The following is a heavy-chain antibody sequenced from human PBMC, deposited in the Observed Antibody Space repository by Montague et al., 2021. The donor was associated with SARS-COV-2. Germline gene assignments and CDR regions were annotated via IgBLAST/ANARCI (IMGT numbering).Heavy chain of an antibody. CDR3: ARDTRIAMLVVVTRYGLDV. V-gene: IGHV4-39*07. CDR1: GGSISSSSYY. D-gene: IGHD3-22*01. CDR2: IYYTGST. Sequence: SETLSLTCTVSGGSISSSSYYWGWIRQPPGKGLEWIGSIYYTGSTXYNPSLKSRVTISVDTSENQFSLKLSSVTAADTAVYYCARDTRIAMLVVVTRYGLDVWGQGTTVTVSS. J-gene: IGHJ6*02.